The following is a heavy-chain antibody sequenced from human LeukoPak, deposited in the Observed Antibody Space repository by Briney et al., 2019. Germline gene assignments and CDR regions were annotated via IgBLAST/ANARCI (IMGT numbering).Heavy chain of an antibody. J-gene: IGHJ4*02. V-gene: IGHV1-2*02. CDR1: GYSFTGYY. CDR3: ARVDTAMVAGGGDY. CDR2: INPNSGGT. D-gene: IGHD5-18*01. Sequence: ASVKVSCKASGYSFTGYYMHWVRQAPGQGLEWMGWINPNSGGTKYAQKVKGRVTMTRDTSISTAYLELSRMRSDDTAVYYCARVDTAMVAGGGDYWGQGTLVTVSS.